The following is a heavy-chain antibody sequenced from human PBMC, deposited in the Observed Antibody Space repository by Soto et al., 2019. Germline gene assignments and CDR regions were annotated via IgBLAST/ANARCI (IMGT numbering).Heavy chain of an antibody. D-gene: IGHD3-16*01. CDR3: ANTWRPSEGYYYYGMDV. V-gene: IGHV3-30*18. CDR2: ISYDGSNK. CDR1: GFTFSSYG. Sequence: PGGSLRLSCAASGFTFSSYGMHWVRQAPGKGLEWVAVISYDGSNKYYADSVKGRFTISRDNSKNTLYLQMNSLRAEDTAVYYCANTWRPSEGYYYYGMDVWGQGTTVTVSS. J-gene: IGHJ6*02.